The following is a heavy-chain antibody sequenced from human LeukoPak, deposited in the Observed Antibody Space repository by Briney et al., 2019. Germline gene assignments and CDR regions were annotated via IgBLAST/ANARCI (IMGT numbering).Heavy chain of an antibody. D-gene: IGHD5-18*01. CDR3: AREGYSSGSRTGIDY. CDR1: GFTVSSNF. CDR2: IYSGGST. J-gene: IGHJ4*02. V-gene: IGHV3-66*02. Sequence: GGSLRLSCAASGFTVSSNFMNWVRQAPGRGLDWVSVIYSGGSTSYADSVKGRFTISRDNSKNTLFLQMNSLRIDDTAVYYCAREGYSSGSRTGIDYWGQGTLVTVSS.